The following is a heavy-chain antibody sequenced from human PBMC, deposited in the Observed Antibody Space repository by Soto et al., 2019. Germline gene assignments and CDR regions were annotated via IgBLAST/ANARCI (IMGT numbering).Heavy chain of an antibody. CDR1: GYTFTSYG. CDR3: ASDNMITFGGVIVPSGN. CDR2: ISAYNGNT. J-gene: IGHJ4*02. D-gene: IGHD3-16*02. V-gene: IGHV1-18*01. Sequence: ASVKVSCKASGYTFTSYGISWVRQAPGQGLEWMGWISAYNGNTNYAQKLQGRVTMTTDTSTSTAYMELRSLRSDDTAVYYCASDNMITFGGVIVPSGNWGQGTLVTVSS.